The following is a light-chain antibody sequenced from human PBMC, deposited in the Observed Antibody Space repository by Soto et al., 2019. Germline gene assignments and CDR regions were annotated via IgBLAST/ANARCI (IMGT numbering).Light chain of an antibody. CDR3: QQSYSTPPKT. V-gene: IGKV1-39*01. Sequence: DIQMTQSPSSLSASVGDRVTITCRASQSISSYLNWYQQKPGKAPKLLIYAASSLQSGVPSRFSGSGSGTDLTLTISSLQPEDFATYYCQQSYSTPPKTFGQGTKLEIK. CDR2: AAS. J-gene: IGKJ2*01. CDR1: QSISSY.